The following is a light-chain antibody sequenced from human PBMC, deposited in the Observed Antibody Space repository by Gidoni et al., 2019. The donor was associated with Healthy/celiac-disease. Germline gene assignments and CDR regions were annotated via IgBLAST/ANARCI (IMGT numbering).Light chain of an antibody. CDR1: QSLLHSNGYNY. J-gene: IGKJ4*01. CDR3: MQALQTPLT. Sequence: DIVMTQSPLSLPVTPGEPASISCRSSQSLLHSNGYNYLDWYLQKPGQSPQLLIYLGCNRDSGVPDRFSGSGSGTEFTLKISRVEAEDVGVYYCMQALQTPLTFGGGTKVEIK. CDR2: LGC. V-gene: IGKV2-28*01.